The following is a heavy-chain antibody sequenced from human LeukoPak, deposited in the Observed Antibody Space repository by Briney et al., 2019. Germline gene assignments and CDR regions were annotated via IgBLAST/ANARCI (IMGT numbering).Heavy chain of an antibody. V-gene: IGHV1-18*01. J-gene: IGHJ5*02. CDR3: ARGVLQPAYNWFDP. D-gene: IGHD3-3*01. Sequence: ASVNVSCKASGYTFTSYGISWVRQAPGQGLEWMGWISAYNGNTNYAQKLQGRVTMTTDTSTSTAYMELRSLRSDDTAVYYCARGVLQPAYNWFDPWGQGTLVTVSS. CDR2: ISAYNGNT. CDR1: GYTFTSYG.